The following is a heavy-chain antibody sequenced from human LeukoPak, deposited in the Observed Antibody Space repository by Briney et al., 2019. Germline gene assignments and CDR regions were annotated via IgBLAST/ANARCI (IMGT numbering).Heavy chain of an antibody. D-gene: IGHD3-9*01. V-gene: IGHV3-9*01. Sequence: GRSLRLSCAASGFTFDDYTMHWVRQAPGKGLEWVSGISWNSGSIGYADSVKGRFTISRDNAKNSLYLQMNSLRAEDTALYYCAKAGNYDILTGTPDFWGQGTLVTVSS. J-gene: IGHJ4*02. CDR2: ISWNSGSI. CDR1: GFTFDDYT. CDR3: AKAGNYDILTGTPDF.